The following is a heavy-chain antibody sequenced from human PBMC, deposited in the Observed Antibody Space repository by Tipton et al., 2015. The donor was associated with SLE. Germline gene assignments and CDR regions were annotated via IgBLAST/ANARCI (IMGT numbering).Heavy chain of an antibody. J-gene: IGHJ6*04. Sequence: QSGAEVKKPGASVKVSCKASGYTFTSYGISWVRQAPGQGLVRMGWISAYNGNTNYAQKLQGRVTMTTDTSTSTAYMELRSLRSDETALYYCAGPAAGSSGYYYYGMDVWGEGNTVTVSS. CDR1: GYTFTSYG. CDR2: ISAYNGNT. V-gene: IGHV1-18*01. D-gene: IGHD6-25*01. CDR3: AGPAAGSSGYYYYGMDV.